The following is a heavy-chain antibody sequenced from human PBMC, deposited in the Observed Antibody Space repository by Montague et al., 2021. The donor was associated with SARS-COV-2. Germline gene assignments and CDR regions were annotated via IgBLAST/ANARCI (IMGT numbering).Heavy chain of an antibody. V-gene: IGHV3-30*09. D-gene: IGHD3-16*01. Sequence: SRRLSCAASLFPFSNYAMHWVRQAPGKGLEWVALISYDGSNKYYADSVKGRFAISRDNSKNTLYLQMNSLRAEDTGLYYCAREWDDITRPAHYGMDFWGQGTTVTVSS. CDR2: ISYDGSNK. CDR1: LFPFSNYA. CDR3: AREWDDITRPAHYGMDF. J-gene: IGHJ6*02.